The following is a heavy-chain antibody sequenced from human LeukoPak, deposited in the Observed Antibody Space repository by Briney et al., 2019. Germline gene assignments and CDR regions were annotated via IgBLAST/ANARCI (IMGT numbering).Heavy chain of an antibody. CDR3: ARDSGAAAGRGMDV. CDR1: GSTVSSNY. CDR2: IYSGGST. Sequence: GGSLRLSCAASGSTVSSNYMSWVRQAPGKGLERVSVIYSGGSTYYADSVKGRFTISRDNSKNTLHLQMNSLRVEDTAVYYCARDSGAAAGRGMDVWGQGTTVTVSS. V-gene: IGHV3-53*01. J-gene: IGHJ6*02. D-gene: IGHD6-13*01.